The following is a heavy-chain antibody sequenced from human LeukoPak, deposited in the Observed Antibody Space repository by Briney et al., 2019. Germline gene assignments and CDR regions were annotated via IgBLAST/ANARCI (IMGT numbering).Heavy chain of an antibody. J-gene: IGHJ5*02. V-gene: IGHV4-59*01. CDR1: GDSISTYC. Sequence: WETLSLTCTVSGDSISTYCWTWIRQPPGKGLEWIGYISDSGSTNYNPSLKSRVTISLDTSKNQFSLKLISLTAADTAAYYCARVEYGDYGWFDPWGQGTLVTVSS. D-gene: IGHD4-17*01. CDR3: ARVEYGDYGWFDP. CDR2: ISDSGST.